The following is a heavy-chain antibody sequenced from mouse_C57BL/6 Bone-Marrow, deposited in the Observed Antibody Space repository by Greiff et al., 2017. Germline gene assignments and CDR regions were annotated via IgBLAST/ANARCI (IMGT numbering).Heavy chain of an antibody. Sequence: QVQLQQPGAELMMPGASVKLSCKASGYTFTSYWIHWVKQRPGQGLEWIGEIEPSDSYTNYNQKFKGKSTLTVDKSSSTAYMQLSSLTSEDSAVYYCARGVADYSNFYAMDYWGQGTSVTVSS. J-gene: IGHJ4*01. CDR1: GYTFTSYW. D-gene: IGHD2-5*01. V-gene: IGHV1-69*01. CDR3: ARGVADYSNFYAMDY. CDR2: IEPSDSYT.